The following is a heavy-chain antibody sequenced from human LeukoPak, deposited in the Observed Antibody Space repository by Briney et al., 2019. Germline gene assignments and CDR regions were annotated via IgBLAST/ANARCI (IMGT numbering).Heavy chain of an antibody. CDR2: IYTSGST. J-gene: IGHJ3*02. Sequence: PSETLSLTCTVSGGSISSYYWSWIRQPPGKGLEWIGYIYTSGSTNYNPSLKSRVTISVDTSKNQFSLKLSSVTAADTAVYYCARHVRSAAGRSAFAFDIWGQGTMVTVSS. D-gene: IGHD6-13*01. CDR3: ARHVRSAAGRSAFAFDI. CDR1: GGSISSYY. V-gene: IGHV4-4*09.